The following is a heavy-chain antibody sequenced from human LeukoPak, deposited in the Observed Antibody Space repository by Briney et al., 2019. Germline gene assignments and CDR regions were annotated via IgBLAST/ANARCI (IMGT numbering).Heavy chain of an antibody. CDR3: AKDFYYYGMDV. J-gene: IGHJ6*02. V-gene: IGHV3-30*18. CDR2: ISYDGSNK. Sequence: GSLRLSCAASGFTFSSYGMHWVRQAPGKGLEGVAVISYDGSNKYYADSVKGGFTISRDNSKNTLYLQMNSLRAEDTAVYYCAKDFYYYGMDVWGQGTTVTVSS. CDR1: GFTFSSYG.